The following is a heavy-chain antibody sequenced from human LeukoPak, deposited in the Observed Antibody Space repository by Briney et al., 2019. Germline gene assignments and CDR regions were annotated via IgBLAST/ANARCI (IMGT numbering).Heavy chain of an antibody. V-gene: IGHV3-48*02. D-gene: IGHD3-10*01. CDR1: GFTFSSSG. CDR2: ITSSSSTI. CDR3: ARGYASAIDPH. J-gene: IGHJ4*02. Sequence: GGSLRLSCAASGFTFSSSGMSWVRQAPGQGLEWVSYITSSSSTIYYADSVKGRFTISRDNAKNSLYLQMNRLRDEDTAVYYCARGYASAIDPHWGQGTLVTVSS.